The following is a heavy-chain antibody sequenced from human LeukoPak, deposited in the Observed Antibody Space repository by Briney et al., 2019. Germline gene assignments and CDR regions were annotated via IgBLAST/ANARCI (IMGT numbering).Heavy chain of an antibody. V-gene: IGHV3-21*01. CDR2: ISSSNSYI. CDR1: GFTFSSYS. Sequence: GGSLRLSCAASGFTFSSYSMNWVRQAPGKGLEWVSSISSSNSYIYYADSVKGRFTISRDNAKNSLYLQMNSLRAEDTAVYYCARAKGGYSYGYVDYWGQGTLVTVSS. D-gene: IGHD5-18*01. J-gene: IGHJ4*02. CDR3: ARAKGGYSYGYVDY.